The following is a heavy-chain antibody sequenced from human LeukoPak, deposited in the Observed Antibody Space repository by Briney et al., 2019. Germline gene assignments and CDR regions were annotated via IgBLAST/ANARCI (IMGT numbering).Heavy chain of an antibody. CDR3: AVWFGEFYYFDY. CDR2: MNPNSGNT. Sequence: GASVKVSCKASGYTFTSYDINWVRQATGQGLEWMGWMNPNSGNTGYAQKFQGRVTMTRNTSISTAYMELSSLRSEDTAVYYCAVWFGEFYYFDYWGQGTLVTVSS. V-gene: IGHV1-8*01. CDR1: GYTFTSYD. J-gene: IGHJ4*02. D-gene: IGHD3-10*01.